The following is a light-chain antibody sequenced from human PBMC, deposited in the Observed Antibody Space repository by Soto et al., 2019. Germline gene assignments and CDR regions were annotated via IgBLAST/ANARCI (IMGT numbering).Light chain of an antibody. V-gene: IGKV1-39*01. CDR2: DAT. CDR1: RSVGSR. J-gene: IGKJ2*01. CDR3: QHSFGTPPYT. Sequence: DIQVSQSPSSLTASIGERVTITCRASRSVGSRVNWYQQKPGKAPALLIYDATDLQTGVPSRFRGRGSGTDFTLTITSLQPDDVATYYCQHSFGTPPYTFGQGTRL.